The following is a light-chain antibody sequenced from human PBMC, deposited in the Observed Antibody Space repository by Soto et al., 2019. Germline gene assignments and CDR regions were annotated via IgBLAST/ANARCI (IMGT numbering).Light chain of an antibody. CDR1: QSVSSN. CDR2: GAS. J-gene: IGKJ5*01. CDR3: QQRSNWPPIT. Sequence: DIVLTQSPATLSVSPGERATLSCRASQSVSSNLAWYQQKPGQAPRLLISGASARATGIPARFSGSGSGTDFTLTISSLEPEDFAVYYCQQRSNWPPITFGQGTRLEIK. V-gene: IGKV3-11*01.